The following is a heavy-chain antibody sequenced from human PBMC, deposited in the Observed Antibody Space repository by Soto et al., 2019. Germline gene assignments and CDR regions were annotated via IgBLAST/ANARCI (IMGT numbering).Heavy chain of an antibody. CDR3: AKRGGYDYVWKSYRPDY. V-gene: IGHV3-23*01. Sequence: EEQLLESGGDLVQPGGSLRLSCVASGITFRSRAMSWVRQAPGEGLEWVSTLSGSGGDTYYADSVNGRFTISRDKSKNTLYLQMDRLRVEDTAVYYCAKRGGYDYVWKSYRPDYWGQGTLVTVSS. CDR2: LSGSGGDT. CDR1: GITFRSRA. D-gene: IGHD3-16*02. J-gene: IGHJ4*02.